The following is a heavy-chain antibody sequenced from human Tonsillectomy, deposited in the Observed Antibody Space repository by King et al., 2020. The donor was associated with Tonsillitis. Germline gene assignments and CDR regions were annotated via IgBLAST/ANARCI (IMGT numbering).Heavy chain of an antibody. D-gene: IGHD3-22*01. CDR3: ARHRAYGSSGGGYYGMDV. CDR1: GYSFTSYW. Sequence: QLVQSGAEVKKPVESLKISCKGSGYSFTSYWIGWVRQMPGKGLEWMGIIYPGDSDTRYSPSFQGQVTISADKSISTAYLQWSSLKASDTAMYYCARHRAYGSSGGGYYGMDVWGQGTTVTVSS. J-gene: IGHJ6*02. V-gene: IGHV5-51*01. CDR2: IYPGDSDT.